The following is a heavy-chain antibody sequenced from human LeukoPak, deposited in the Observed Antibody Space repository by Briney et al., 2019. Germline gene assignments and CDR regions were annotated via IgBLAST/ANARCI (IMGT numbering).Heavy chain of an antibody. J-gene: IGHJ4*02. CDR3: AKDVTGRSAGFDY. Sequence: GGSLRLSCAASGFTFSAFGMHWVRQAPGKGLEWVAFIRYDGSNKYYADSVKGRFTISRDNSKNTLYLQMNSLRAEDTAVYYCAKDVTGRSAGFDYWGQGTLVTVSS. D-gene: IGHD3-10*01. CDR2: IRYDGSNK. V-gene: IGHV3-30*02. CDR1: GFTFSAFG.